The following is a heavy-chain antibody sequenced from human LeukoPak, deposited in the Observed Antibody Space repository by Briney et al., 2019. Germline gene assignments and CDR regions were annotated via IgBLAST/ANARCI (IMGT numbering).Heavy chain of an antibody. CDR2: ISGSGGNT. D-gene: IGHD3-10*01. V-gene: IGHV3-23*01. CDR1: GFTFSSYA. CDR3: AKDRISLIRGIIPISFDY. J-gene: IGHJ4*02. Sequence: GGSLRLSCAASGFTFSSYAMSWVRQAPGKGLEWVSTISGSGGNTYYADSVKGRFTISRDNSKNTLYLQINSLRAEDTAVYYCAKDRISLIRGIIPISFDYWGQGTLVTVSS.